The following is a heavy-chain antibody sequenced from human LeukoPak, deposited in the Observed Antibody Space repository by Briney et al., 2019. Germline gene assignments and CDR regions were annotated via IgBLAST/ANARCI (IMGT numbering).Heavy chain of an antibody. CDR3: ARQDYWGWFAP. Sequence: PSETLSLTCTVSGTSITNYYWAWIRQTPGNGLEWIGYTYPDGSTKYNPSLKSRGAISVDTTNNQFSLKVTSMTADDTAVYYCARQDYWGWFAPWGQGTLVIVSS. J-gene: IGHJ5*02. D-gene: IGHD3-16*01. V-gene: IGHV4-4*09. CDR1: GTSITNYY. CDR2: TYPDGST.